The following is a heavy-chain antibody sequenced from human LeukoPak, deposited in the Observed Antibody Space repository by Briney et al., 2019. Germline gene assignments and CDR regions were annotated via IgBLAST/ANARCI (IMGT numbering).Heavy chain of an antibody. D-gene: IGHD1-1*01. CDR3: ARATGTTPPISFAGRSPYGMDV. V-gene: IGHV1-69*13. CDR1: GGTFSSYA. CDR2: IIPIFGTA. Sequence: ASVKVSCKASGGTFSSYAISWVRQAPGQGLEWMGGIIPIFGTANYAQKFQGRVTITADESTSTAYMELSSLRSEDTAVYYCARATGTTPPISFAGRSPYGMDVWGQGTTVTVPS. J-gene: IGHJ6*02.